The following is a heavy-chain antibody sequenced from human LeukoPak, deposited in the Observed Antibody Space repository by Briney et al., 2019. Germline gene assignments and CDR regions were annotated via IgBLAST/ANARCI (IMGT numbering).Heavy chain of an antibody. J-gene: IGHJ4*02. D-gene: IGHD6-19*01. V-gene: IGHV4-34*01. CDR1: GGSLSGYY. Sequence: TSETLSLTCAVYGGSLSGYYWSWIRQPPGKGLEWMGEINHSGRTNSNPSLKSRVTISLDTSKNQFSLKLRSVTAADTAIYYCARAVSGRFDYWGQGTLVTVSS. CDR2: INHSGRT. CDR3: ARAVSGRFDY.